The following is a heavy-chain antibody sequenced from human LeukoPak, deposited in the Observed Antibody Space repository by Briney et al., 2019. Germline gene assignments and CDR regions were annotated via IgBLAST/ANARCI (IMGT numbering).Heavy chain of an antibody. D-gene: IGHD3-22*01. J-gene: IGHJ4*02. Sequence: SVKVSCKASGYTFTIYDISWVRQAPGQGLEWMGGIIPIFGTANYAQKFQGRVTITADESTSTAYMELSSLRSEDTAVYYCARGWDHDSDGRPTAYVYWGQGTLVTVSS. CDR1: GYTFTIYD. CDR3: ARGWDHDSDGRPTAYVY. V-gene: IGHV1-69*13. CDR2: IIPIFGTA.